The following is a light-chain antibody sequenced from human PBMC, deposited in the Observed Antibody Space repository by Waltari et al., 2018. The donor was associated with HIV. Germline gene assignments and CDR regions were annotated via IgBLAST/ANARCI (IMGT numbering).Light chain of an antibody. J-gene: IGLJ1*01. V-gene: IGLV2-14*01. CDR2: EVS. CDR3: NSETSAGTYV. CDR1: SSDIGNHKY. Sequence: QSALTQPASVPGSPGQSITISCVGTSSDIGNHKYVSWFQHHPGKAPKLIIYEVSHRPAGVSGRFSGSKSGNTAALTISGLQVEDEAEYYCNSETSAGTYVFGTGTKVTVL.